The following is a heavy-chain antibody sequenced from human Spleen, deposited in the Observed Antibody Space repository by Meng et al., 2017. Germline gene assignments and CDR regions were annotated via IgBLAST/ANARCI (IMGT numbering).Heavy chain of an antibody. CDR1: GGSFSGYY. CDR2: INHSGST. D-gene: IGHD5-24*01. CDR3: ARGERWLQFRSAFDI. J-gene: IGHJ3*02. V-gene: IGHV4-34*01. Sequence: HVQLQQWGAGLLKPSETLSLTCAVYGGSFSGYYWSWIRQPPGKGLEWIGEINHSGSTNSNPSLKSRVTISVDTSKNQFSLKLSSVTAADTAIYYCARGERWLQFRSAFDIWGQGTMVTVSS.